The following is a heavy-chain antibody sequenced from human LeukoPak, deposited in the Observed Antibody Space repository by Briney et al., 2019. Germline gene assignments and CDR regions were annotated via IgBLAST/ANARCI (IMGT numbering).Heavy chain of an antibody. D-gene: IGHD3-10*01. CDR3: ARITGSYYYYYMDV. J-gene: IGHJ6*03. Sequence: SETLSLTCAVSGYSISSGDYWGWIRQPPGKGLEWIGNIYHSGSTFYNPSLKSRVTISVHTSKNQFSLKLSSVTAADTAAYYCARITGSYYYYYMDVWGKGTTVTVSS. V-gene: IGHV4-38-2*01. CDR2: IYHSGST. CDR1: GYSISSGDY.